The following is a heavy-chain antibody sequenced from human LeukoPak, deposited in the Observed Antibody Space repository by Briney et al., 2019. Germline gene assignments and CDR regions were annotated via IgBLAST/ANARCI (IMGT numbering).Heavy chain of an antibody. V-gene: IGHV3-23*01. CDR3: AMGCDSASCPWH. D-gene: IGHD2-15*01. CDR2: ISADGGGT. CDR1: GFTFSSYA. J-gene: IGHJ4*02. Sequence: GGSLRLSCAASGFTFSSYAMSWVRQAPGKGLEWVSTISADGGGTYYAGSVKGRFTLSRDISKNMLFLQMNGLRVEDTAVYYCAMGCDSASCPWHWGQGTLVTVSS.